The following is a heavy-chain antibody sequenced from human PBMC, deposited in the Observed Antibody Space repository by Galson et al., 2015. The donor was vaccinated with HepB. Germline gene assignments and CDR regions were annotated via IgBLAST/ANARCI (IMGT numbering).Heavy chain of an antibody. Sequence: SVKVSCKASGYTFTSYGISWVRQAPGQGLEWMGWISAYNGNTNYAQKLQGRVTMTTDTSTGTAYLELRSLRSDDTAVYYCARAPYYDFWSGYSQTYFDYWGQGTLVTVSS. D-gene: IGHD3-3*01. J-gene: IGHJ4*02. CDR2: ISAYNGNT. V-gene: IGHV1-18*04. CDR3: ARAPYYDFWSGYSQTYFDY. CDR1: GYTFTSYG.